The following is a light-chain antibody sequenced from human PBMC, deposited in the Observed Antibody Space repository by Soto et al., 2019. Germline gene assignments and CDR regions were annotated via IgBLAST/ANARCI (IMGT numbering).Light chain of an antibody. Sequence: QSALTQPASVSGSPGQSITVSCTGTSSEVGGYKYVSWYQHHPGRAPKLMIYEVSNRPSGVSHRFSGSKSGNTASLTISGLQPEDEADYYCSSYTTSSTLVFGTGTKLTVL. CDR1: SSEVGGYKY. J-gene: IGLJ1*01. CDR3: SSYTTSSTLV. V-gene: IGLV2-14*01. CDR2: EVS.